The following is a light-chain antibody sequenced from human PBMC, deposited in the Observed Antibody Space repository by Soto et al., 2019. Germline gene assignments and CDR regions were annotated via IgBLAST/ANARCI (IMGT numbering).Light chain of an antibody. V-gene: IGLV4-69*02. Sequence: QAVVTQSPSASASLGASVKLTCTLSSGHSSNAIAWHQQQPEKGPRYLMKLDSDGSLSKGDGIPDRFSGSSSGAERFLTISSLQSEDEADYYCQTWGTGIQVFGGGTKLTVL. CDR1: SGHSSNA. CDR3: QTWGTGIQV. J-gene: IGLJ3*02. CDR2: LDSDGSL.